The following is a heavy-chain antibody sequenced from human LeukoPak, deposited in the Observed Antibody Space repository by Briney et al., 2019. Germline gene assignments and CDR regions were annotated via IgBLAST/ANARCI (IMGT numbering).Heavy chain of an antibody. D-gene: IGHD2-15*01. CDR2: INHSGST. CDR3: ARGSGGWQEYFQQ. CDR1: GGSFSGYY. V-gene: IGHV4-34*01. Sequence: PSETLSLTCAVYGGSFSGYYWSWIRQPPGKGLEWIGEINHSGSTNYNPSLQSRVTISVDTSKNQFSLNLSSVTAADTAVYYCARGSGGWQEYFQQWGGGPLVTVS. J-gene: IGHJ1*01.